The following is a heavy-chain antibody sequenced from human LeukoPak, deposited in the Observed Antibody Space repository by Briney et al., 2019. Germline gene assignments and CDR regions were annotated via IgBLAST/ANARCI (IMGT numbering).Heavy chain of an antibody. Sequence: XGSLRLSCAASGFTVSSNYMSWVRQAPGKGLEWVSVIYSGGSTYYADSVKGRFTISRDNSKNTLYLQMNSLRAEDTAVYYCAREGIAVAGVDYWGQGTLVTVSS. J-gene: IGHJ4*02. D-gene: IGHD6-19*01. CDR1: GFTVSSNY. CDR3: AREGIAVAGVDY. CDR2: IYSGGST. V-gene: IGHV3-66*01.